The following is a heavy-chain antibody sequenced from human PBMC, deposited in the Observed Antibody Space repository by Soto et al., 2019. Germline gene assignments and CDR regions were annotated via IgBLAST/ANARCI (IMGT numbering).Heavy chain of an antibody. J-gene: IGHJ3*02. D-gene: IGHD1-26*01. CDR2: IYYSGST. Sequence: SETVSLTCTVSGGSVSSGGYYWSWIRQHPGKGLEWVGYIYYSGSTYYNPSLKSRVTISVDTSKNQSSLKLSSVTAADTAVYYCARRFGIVGPKGAFDIWGQGKMVTV. CDR1: GGSVSSGGYY. CDR3: ARRFGIVGPKGAFDI. V-gene: IGHV4-31*03.